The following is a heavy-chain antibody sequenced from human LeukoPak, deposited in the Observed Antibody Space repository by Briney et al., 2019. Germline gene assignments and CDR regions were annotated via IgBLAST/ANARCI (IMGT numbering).Heavy chain of an antibody. D-gene: IGHD6-19*01. J-gene: IGHJ4*02. CDR1: GFTFSGSA. Sequence: PGGSLRLSCAASGFTFSGSAMHWVHQASGKGLEWVGRIRSKANSYATEYAASVKGRFTISRDDSKNTAYLQMNSLKTEDTAVYYCTRHSQWLVGSGYFDYWGQGTLVTVSS. V-gene: IGHV3-73*01. CDR3: TRHSQWLVGSGYFDY. CDR2: IRSKANSYAT.